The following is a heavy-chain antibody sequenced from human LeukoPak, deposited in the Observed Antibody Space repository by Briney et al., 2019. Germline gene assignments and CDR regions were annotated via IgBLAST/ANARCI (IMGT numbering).Heavy chain of an antibody. CDR3: ARASGLRYDFWSGYLTPYYFDY. CDR1: GGSIKSHY. CDR2: IYESGST. Sequence: PSETLSLTCTVSGGSIKSHYWSWIRQTPGKGLEWIGCIYESGSTYHNPSLKSRVTISVDTSKNQFSLKLSSVTAADTAVYYCARASGLRYDFWSGYLTPYYFDYGGQGTLVTVSS. V-gene: IGHV4-59*11. D-gene: IGHD3-3*01. J-gene: IGHJ4*02.